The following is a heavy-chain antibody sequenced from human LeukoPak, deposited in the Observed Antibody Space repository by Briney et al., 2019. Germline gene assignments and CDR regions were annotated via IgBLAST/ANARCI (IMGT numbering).Heavy chain of an antibody. CDR2: IDRDGSGT. J-gene: IGHJ5*02. Sequence: GSLRLSCTASGFTFSDYWMHWVRQAPGKGLVWVSHIDRDGSGTTYADSVKGRFTISRDNAKNTLYLQMNSLRGEDTAVYYCARGIYSASHGPPWGQGTLVTVSS. CDR3: ARGIYSASHGPP. D-gene: IGHD1-26*01. V-gene: IGHV3-74*01. CDR1: GFTFSDYW.